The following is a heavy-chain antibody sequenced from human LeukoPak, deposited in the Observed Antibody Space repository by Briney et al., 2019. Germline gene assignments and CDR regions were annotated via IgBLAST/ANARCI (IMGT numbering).Heavy chain of an antibody. CDR2: ISYDGSNK. V-gene: IGHV3-30*03. CDR3: ATAVHDYGDY. D-gene: IGHD6-6*01. J-gene: IGHJ4*02. CDR1: GFTFSSYG. Sequence: GGSLRLSCAASGFTFSSYGMHWVRQAPGKGLEWVAVISYDGSNKYYADSVKGRFTISRDNSKNTLYLQMNSLRAEATAVYYCATAVHDYGDYWGQGTLVTVSS.